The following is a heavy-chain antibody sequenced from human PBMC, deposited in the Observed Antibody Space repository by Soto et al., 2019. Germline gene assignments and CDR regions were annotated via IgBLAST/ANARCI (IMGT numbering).Heavy chain of an antibody. J-gene: IGHJ6*02. CDR1: GGSISSGDYY. Sequence: SETLSLTCTVSGGSISSGDYYWSWIRQPPGKGLEWIGYIYYSGSTYYNPSLKSRVTISVDTSKNQFSLKLSSVTAADTAVYYCAREWGTTVTPYYYYYYGMDVWGQGTTVTVSS. CDR3: AREWGTTVTPYYYYYYGMDV. V-gene: IGHV4-30-4*01. D-gene: IGHD4-17*01. CDR2: IYYSGST.